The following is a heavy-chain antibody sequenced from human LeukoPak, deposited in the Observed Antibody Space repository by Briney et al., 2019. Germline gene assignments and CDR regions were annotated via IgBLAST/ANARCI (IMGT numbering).Heavy chain of an antibody. CDR3: AVPYYYDSSGYAGDAFDI. J-gene: IGHJ3*02. Sequence: ASVNVSCTASGGTFSSYAISWVRQAPGQGLEWMGGIIPIFGTANYAQKFQGRVTITADESTSTAYMELSSLRSEDTAVYYCAVPYYYDSSGYAGDAFDIWGQGTMVTVSS. CDR1: GGTFSSYA. V-gene: IGHV1-69*13. D-gene: IGHD3-22*01. CDR2: IIPIFGTA.